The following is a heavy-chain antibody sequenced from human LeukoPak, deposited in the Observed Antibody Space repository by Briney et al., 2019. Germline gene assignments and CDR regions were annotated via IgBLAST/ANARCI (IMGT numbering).Heavy chain of an antibody. CDR1: GGSINSSTSY. Sequence: SETLSLTCTVSGGSINSSTSYWACVRQPPGKGLEWIGTIFYSGRTSYNPSLKSRVTISVDSSNNHFSLRLKSVTAADSAIYYCARVFQVSLFDYWGQGTLATVSS. CDR2: IFYSGRT. V-gene: IGHV4-39*07. CDR3: ARVFQVSLFDY. J-gene: IGHJ4*02.